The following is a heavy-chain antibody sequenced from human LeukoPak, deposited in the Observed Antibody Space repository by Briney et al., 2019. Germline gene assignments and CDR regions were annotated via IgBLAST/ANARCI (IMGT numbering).Heavy chain of an antibody. CDR2: IYYSGST. J-gene: IGHJ4*02. Sequence: SETLSLTCTVSGGSISSSSYYWGWIRQPPGKGLERIGSIYYSGSTYYNPSLKSRVTISVDTSKNQFSLKLSSVTAADTAVYYCARGPIAARVFGYWGQGTLVTVSS. CDR3: ARGPIAARVFGY. D-gene: IGHD6-6*01. V-gene: IGHV4-39*01. CDR1: GGSISSSSYY.